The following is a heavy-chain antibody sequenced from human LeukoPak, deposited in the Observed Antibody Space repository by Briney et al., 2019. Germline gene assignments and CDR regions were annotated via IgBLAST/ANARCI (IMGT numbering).Heavy chain of an antibody. CDR1: GFIFSTYG. CDR3: AKDTRAMIAFGGLIHPHY. CDR2: ISYDGSNR. V-gene: IGHV3-30*18. Sequence: GRSLRLSCEVSGFIFSTYGMHWVRQAPGKGLEWVAVISYDGSNRYYADSVKGRFTISRDNPKKTLYLEMNSLRAEDTAVYYCAKDTRAMIAFGGLIHPHYWGQGTPVTVSS. J-gene: IGHJ4*02. D-gene: IGHD3-16*01.